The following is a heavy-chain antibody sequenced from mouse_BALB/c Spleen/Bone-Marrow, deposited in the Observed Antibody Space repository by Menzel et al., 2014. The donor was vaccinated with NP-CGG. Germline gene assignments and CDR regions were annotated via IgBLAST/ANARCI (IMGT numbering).Heavy chain of an antibody. CDR2: INSNGGST. CDR1: GFTFSSYG. D-gene: IGHD2-1*01. V-gene: IGHV5-6-3*01. Sequence: EVQGVESGGGLVQPGGSLKLSCAASGFTFSSYGMSWVRQTPDKRLELVATINSNGGSTYYPDSVKGRFTISRDNAKNTLYLQMSSLKSEDTAMYYCARRVYYPYYFDYWGQGTTLTVSS. J-gene: IGHJ2*01. CDR3: ARRVYYPYYFDY.